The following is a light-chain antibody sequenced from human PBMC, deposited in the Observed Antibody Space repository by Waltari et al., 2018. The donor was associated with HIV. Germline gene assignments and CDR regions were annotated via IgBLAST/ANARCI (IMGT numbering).Light chain of an antibody. CDR1: QTINTY. J-gene: IGKJ2*01. Sequence: DIQMTHSPSSLSASVGDRVTITCRASQTINTYLNWYQQKPGKAPRLLIYAASSLQSGVPSRFSGSGSGTDFTLTISSLHPEDFATYYCQQSYSAPPYTFGQGTNVDI. CDR3: QQSYSAPPYT. V-gene: IGKV1-39*01. CDR2: AAS.